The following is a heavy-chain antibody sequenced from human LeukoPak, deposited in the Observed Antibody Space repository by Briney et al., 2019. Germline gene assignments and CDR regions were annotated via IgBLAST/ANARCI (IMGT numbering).Heavy chain of an antibody. Sequence: PSETLSLTCTVSGGSISSYYWSWIRQPPGKGLEWIGYIYYSGSTNYNPSLKSRVTISVDTSKNQFSLKLSSVTAADTAVYYCARDPSHTAIPTRCFDLWGRGTLVTVSS. CDR2: IYYSGST. CDR3: ARDPSHTAIPTRCFDL. D-gene: IGHD5-18*01. J-gene: IGHJ2*01. V-gene: IGHV4-59*01. CDR1: GGSISSYY.